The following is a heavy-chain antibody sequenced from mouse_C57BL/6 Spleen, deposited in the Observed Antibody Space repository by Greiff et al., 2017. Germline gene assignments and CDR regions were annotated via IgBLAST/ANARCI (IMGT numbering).Heavy chain of an antibody. CDR3: ARKAHYYGSSYEAY. D-gene: IGHD1-1*01. CDR1: GYTFTGYW. CDR2: ILPGSGST. V-gene: IGHV1-9*01. J-gene: IGHJ3*01. Sequence: QVQLKQSGAELMKPGASVKLSCKATGYTFTGYWIEWVKQRPGHGLEWIGEILPGSGSTNYNEKFKGKATFTADTSSNTAYMQLSSLTTEDSAIYYCARKAHYYGSSYEAYWGQGTLVTVSA.